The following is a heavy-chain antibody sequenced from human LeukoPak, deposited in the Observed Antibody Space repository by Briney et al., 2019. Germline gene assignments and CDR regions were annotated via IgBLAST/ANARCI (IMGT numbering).Heavy chain of an antibody. Sequence: PSETLSLTCTVSGGSISSYYWSWIRQPPGKGLEWIGYIYYSGSTNYNPSLKSRVTISVDTSKNQFSLKLSSVTAADTAVYYCARLDTAMVTRWFDPWGQGTLVTVSS. CDR3: ARLDTAMVTRWFDP. V-gene: IGHV4-59*01. D-gene: IGHD5-18*01. CDR1: GGSISSYY. CDR2: IYYSGST. J-gene: IGHJ5*02.